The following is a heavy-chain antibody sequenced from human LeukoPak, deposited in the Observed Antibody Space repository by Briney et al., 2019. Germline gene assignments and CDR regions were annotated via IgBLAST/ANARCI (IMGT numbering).Heavy chain of an antibody. CDR1: GFSVSAYW. J-gene: IGHJ4*02. D-gene: IGHD6-13*01. CDR3: GRWGVEAGIDD. Sequence: GGSLRLSCAASGFSVSAYWMSWVRQAPGKGLEWEANINEAGSEKPYVDSVKGRFTISRDNAKNSLYLEMNSLRAEDTAVYYSGRWGVEAGIDDWGQGTLVIVSS. CDR2: INEAGSEK. V-gene: IGHV3-7*01.